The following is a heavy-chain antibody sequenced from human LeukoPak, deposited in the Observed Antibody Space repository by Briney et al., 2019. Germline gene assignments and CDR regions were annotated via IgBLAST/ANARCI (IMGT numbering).Heavy chain of an antibody. J-gene: IGHJ5*02. Sequence: GGSLRLSCAASGFTFSSYWMTWVRQAPGKGLEWVANIKQDGSEKNYVDSVKGRFTISRDNAKNSVYLQMSSLRAEDTAVYYCARDRPITIFGVVILPWGQGTLVTVSS. D-gene: IGHD3-3*01. V-gene: IGHV3-7*01. CDR1: GFTFSSYW. CDR2: IKQDGSEK. CDR3: ARDRPITIFGVVILP.